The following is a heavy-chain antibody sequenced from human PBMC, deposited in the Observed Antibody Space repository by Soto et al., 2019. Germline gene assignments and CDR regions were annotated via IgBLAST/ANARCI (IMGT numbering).Heavy chain of an antibody. D-gene: IGHD3-22*01. CDR2: ISSSSSYI. V-gene: IGHV3-21*01. J-gene: IGHJ6*04. CDR3: AGRGDSRSYYYCSYYATDV. Sequence: GGSLRLSCAASGFTFSSYSMNWVRQAPGKGLEWVSSISSSSSYIYYADSVKGRFTISRDNAKNSLYLQMNSLRAEDTAVYYCAGRGDSRSYYYCSYYATDVWGKGPTVTVSS. CDR1: GFTFSSYS.